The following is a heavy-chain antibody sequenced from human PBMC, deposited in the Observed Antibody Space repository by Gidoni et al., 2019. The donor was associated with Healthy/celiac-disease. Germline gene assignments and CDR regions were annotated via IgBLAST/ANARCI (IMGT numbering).Heavy chain of an antibody. CDR3: TTLGGGYDFYYYYYGMDV. J-gene: IGHJ6*02. CDR2: IKSKTEGGTK. D-gene: IGHD5-12*01. CDR1: RFAFINAW. Sequence: FLLVASGGGLVKPGGSLRLSCAASRFAFINAWFRCVRQAPGKGRDWGGHIKSKTEGGTKDYAAHGKDRFTISRDESKNTLYLKMNRLKTEDTAVYYCTTLGGGYDFYYYYYGMDVWGQGTTVTVSS. V-gene: IGHV3-15*01.